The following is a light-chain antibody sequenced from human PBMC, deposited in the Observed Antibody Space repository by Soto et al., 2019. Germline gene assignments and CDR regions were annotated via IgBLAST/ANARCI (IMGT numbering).Light chain of an antibody. CDR3: QQFGGSPVT. CDR1: QSVSSSY. CDR2: GAS. V-gene: IGKV3-20*01. Sequence: EIVLTQAPGTLCLSPGGRATLSCRSSQSVSSSYLAWYQQKPGQAPRLLIYGASSRATGIPDRFSGSGSGTDFTLTISRLEPEDFAVYYCQQFGGSPVTFGQGTRLEIK. J-gene: IGKJ5*01.